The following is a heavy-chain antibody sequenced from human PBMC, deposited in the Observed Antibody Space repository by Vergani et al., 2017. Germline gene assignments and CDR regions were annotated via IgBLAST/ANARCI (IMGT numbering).Heavy chain of an antibody. CDR3: TRMGSCSRTSCLEAFDI. Sequence: EVQLVESGGGLVQPGGSVKVSCAASGITFSGSAMHWVRQSSGKGLEWVGRIRNKANNYATAYAASVKGRFTISRDDAKNTTYLQMNSLKTEDTAVYYCTRMGSCSRTSCLEAFDIWGQGTMVTVSS. CDR1: GITFSGSA. CDR2: IRNKANNYAT. D-gene: IGHD2-2*01. J-gene: IGHJ3*02. V-gene: IGHV3-73*02.